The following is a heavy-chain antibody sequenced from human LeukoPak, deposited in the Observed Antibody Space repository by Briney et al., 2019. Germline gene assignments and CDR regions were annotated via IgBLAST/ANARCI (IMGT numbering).Heavy chain of an antibody. CDR3: ARLVTISPDDPDY. D-gene: IGHD3-3*01. Sequence: GASVKVSCKASGYTFTGYYMHWVRQAPGQGLEWMGWINPNSGGTNYAQKFQGRVTMTRDTSISTAYMELSRLRSDDTAVYYCARLVTISPDDPDYWGQGTLVTVSS. CDR1: GYTFTGYY. V-gene: IGHV1-2*02. J-gene: IGHJ4*02. CDR2: INPNSGGT.